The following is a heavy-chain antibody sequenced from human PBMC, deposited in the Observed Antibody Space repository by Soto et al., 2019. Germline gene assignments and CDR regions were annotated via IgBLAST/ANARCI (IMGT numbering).Heavy chain of an antibody. CDR3: VASLESRAMESFDY. CDR1: AGSISRYY. CDR2: ISYSVGA. J-gene: IGHJ4*02. D-gene: IGHD5-18*01. V-gene: IGHV4-59*01. Sequence: QVQLQESGPGLVKPSEPLSLTCSVSAGSISRYYWGWVRQVPGERLEWIAYISYSVGASYNPSLKRRVTISLDTSTSQIALRLMSVTAADTAMYYCVASLESRAMESFDYWGQGALVTVTS.